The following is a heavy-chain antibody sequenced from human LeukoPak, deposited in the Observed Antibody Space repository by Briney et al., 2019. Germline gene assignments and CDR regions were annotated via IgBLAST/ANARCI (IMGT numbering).Heavy chain of an antibody. D-gene: IGHD6-13*01. V-gene: IGHV3-21*01. Sequence: GGPVTLPCGAWGFLFRSYSVKGPPQAPGKALEGVSSISSSSSYIYYADSVKGRFTISRDNAKNSLYLQMNSLRAEDTAVYYCARGPLAAAGDYCGQGTLVTVSS. CDR1: GFLFRSYS. CDR3: ARGPLAAAGDY. J-gene: IGHJ4*02. CDR2: ISSSSSYI.